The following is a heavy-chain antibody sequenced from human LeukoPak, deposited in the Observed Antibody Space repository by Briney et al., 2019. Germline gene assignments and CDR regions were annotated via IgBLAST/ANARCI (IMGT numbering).Heavy chain of an antibody. D-gene: IGHD6-13*01. CDR2: ISWNSVSI. Sequence: GGSLRLSCAASGFTLDDYVVHWVRQAPGKGLEWVSGISWNSVSIGYADSVKGRFTISRDNAKNSLYLQMSSLRAEDTALYYCARSISSSWNAFDIWGQGTMVTVTS. CDR1: GFTLDDYV. J-gene: IGHJ3*02. CDR3: ARSISSSWNAFDI. V-gene: IGHV3-9*01.